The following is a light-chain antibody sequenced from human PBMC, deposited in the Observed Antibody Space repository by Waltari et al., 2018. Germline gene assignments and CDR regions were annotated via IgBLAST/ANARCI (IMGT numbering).Light chain of an antibody. V-gene: IGLV2-14*03. CDR1: GSAVGASDS. Sequence: QSALTQPASVSGSPGQSITISCSGVGSAVGASDSVSWHQHHPGQAPQVIIYDVTNPPSGVSDRFSASKSANTASLTISRLQPEDEADYYCSSQTLDGLVLFGGGTRLTVL. CDR3: SSQTLDGLVL. J-gene: IGLJ2*01. CDR2: DVT.